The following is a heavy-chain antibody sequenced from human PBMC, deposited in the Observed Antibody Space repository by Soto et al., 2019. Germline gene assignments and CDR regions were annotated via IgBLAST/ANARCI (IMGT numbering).Heavy chain of an antibody. CDR1: GFTFNNYA. V-gene: IGHV3-23*01. CDR3: AKDRIPTKYCSSTSCPTKDDYYYYGMDV. Sequence: GGSLRLSCAASGFTFNNYAMSWVRQAPGKGLEWVSGISGSGGSTCYADSVKGRFTISRDNSKNTLYLQMNSLRAEDTAVYYCAKDRIPTKYCSSTSCPTKDDYYYYGMDVWGQGTTVTVSS. D-gene: IGHD2-2*01. J-gene: IGHJ6*02. CDR2: ISGSGGST.